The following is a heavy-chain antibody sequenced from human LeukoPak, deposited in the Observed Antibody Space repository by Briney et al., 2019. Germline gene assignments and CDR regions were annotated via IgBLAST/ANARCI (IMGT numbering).Heavy chain of an antibody. CDR1: GYTFTSYG. V-gene: IGHV1-18*01. J-gene: IGHJ4*02. CDR2: ISAYNGNT. CDR3: ARDNDSRDPPHFDY. D-gene: IGHD3-16*01. Sequence: SVKVSCKASGYTFTSYGISWVRQAPGQGLEWMGWISAYNGNTNYAQKLQGRVTMTTDTSTSTAYMELRSLRSDDTAVYYCARDNDSRDPPHFDYWGQGTLVTVSS.